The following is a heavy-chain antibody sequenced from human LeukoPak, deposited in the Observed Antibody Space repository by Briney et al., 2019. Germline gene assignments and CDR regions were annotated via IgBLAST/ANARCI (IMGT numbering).Heavy chain of an antibody. CDR3: ARGVKYSSSCLDY. J-gene: IGHJ4*02. Sequence: GGSLRLSCAASGFTFSSYSMNWVRQAPGKGLEWVSSISSSSSYIYYADSVKGRFTISRDNAKNSLYLQMNSLRAEDTAVYYCARGVKYSSSCLDYWGQGTLATVSS. D-gene: IGHD6-6*01. CDR2: ISSSSSYI. V-gene: IGHV3-21*04. CDR1: GFTFSSYS.